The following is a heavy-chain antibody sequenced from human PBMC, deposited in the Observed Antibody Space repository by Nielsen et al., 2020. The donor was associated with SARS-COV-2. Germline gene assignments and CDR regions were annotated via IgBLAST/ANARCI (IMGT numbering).Heavy chain of an antibody. D-gene: IGHD3-9*01. CDR2: INPSGGST. J-gene: IGHJ5*02. CDR3: ARGGVLRYFDWLPYYNWFDP. V-gene: IGHV1-46*01. CDR1: GYTFTSYY. Sequence: ASVQVSCKASGYTFTSYYMHWVRQAPGQGLEWMGIINPSGGSTSYAQKFQGRVTMTRDTSTSTVYMELSSLRSEDTAVYYCARGGVLRYFDWLPYYNWFDPWGQGTLVTVSS.